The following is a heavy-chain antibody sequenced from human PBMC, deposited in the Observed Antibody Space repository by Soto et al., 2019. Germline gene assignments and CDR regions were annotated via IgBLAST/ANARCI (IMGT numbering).Heavy chain of an antibody. CDR1: GGSISSYY. J-gene: IGHJ6*02. CDR2: IYTSGST. V-gene: IGHV4-4*07. D-gene: IGHD3-10*01. CDR3: ARVVHRGVIIPFGMDV. Sequence: SETLSLTCTVSGGSISSYYWSLIRQPAGKGLEWIGRIYTSGSTNYNPSLKSRVTMSVDTSKNQFSLKLSSVTAADTAVYYCARVVHRGVIIPFGMDVWGQGTTVTVSS.